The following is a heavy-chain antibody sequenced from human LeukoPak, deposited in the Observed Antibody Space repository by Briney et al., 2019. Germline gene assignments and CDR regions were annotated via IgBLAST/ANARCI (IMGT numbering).Heavy chain of an antibody. CDR3: ARIRGGFFDAFDI. J-gene: IGHJ3*02. CDR1: GFTFSNYW. Sequence: GGSLKLSCAASGFTFSNYWINWVRQAPGKGLEWVANIKQDGSETYCVDSVKGRFTISRDNAKNSLYLQMNSLRAEDTAAYYCARIRGGFFDAFDIWGQGTMVTVSS. V-gene: IGHV3-7*01. CDR2: IKQDGSET. D-gene: IGHD3-16*01.